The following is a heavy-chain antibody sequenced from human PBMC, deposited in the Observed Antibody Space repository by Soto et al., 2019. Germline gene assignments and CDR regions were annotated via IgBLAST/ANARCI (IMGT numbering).Heavy chain of an antibody. V-gene: IGHV1-18*01. D-gene: IGHD3-10*01. Sequence: ASVTVSCRASGYTFTSYGICWVRQAPGQGLEWMGWISAYNGNTNYAQKLQGRVTMTTDTSTSTAYMELRSLRSDDTAVYYCARGFGEFTYYYGMDVWGQGTTVTVSS. CDR2: ISAYNGNT. CDR1: GYTFTSYG. CDR3: ARGFGEFTYYYGMDV. J-gene: IGHJ6*02.